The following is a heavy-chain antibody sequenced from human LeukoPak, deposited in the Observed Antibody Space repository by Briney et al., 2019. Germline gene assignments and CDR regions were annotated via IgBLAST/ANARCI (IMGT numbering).Heavy chain of an antibody. V-gene: IGHV1-69*04. Sequence: SVKVSCKASGGTFGSYAISWVRQAPGQGLEWMRRIIPILGIANYAQKFQGRVTITADKSTSTAYMELSSLRSEDTAVYYCARATTLEKRGCSYGYWGQGTLVTVSS. CDR1: GGTFGSYA. D-gene: IGHD5-18*01. J-gene: IGHJ4*02. CDR2: IIPILGIA. CDR3: ARATTLEKRGCSYGY.